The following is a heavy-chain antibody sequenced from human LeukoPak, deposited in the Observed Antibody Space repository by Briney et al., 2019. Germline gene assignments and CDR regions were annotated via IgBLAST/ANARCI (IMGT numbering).Heavy chain of an antibody. CDR1: GYTFTSYG. Sequence: ASVKVSCKASGYTFTSYGISWVRQAPGQGLEWMGWISAYNGNTNYAQKLQGRVTMTTDTSTSTAYMELSSLRSEDTAVYYCARTPRTVPTPDYWGQGTLVTVSS. CDR3: ARTPRTVPTPDY. CDR2: ISAYNGNT. V-gene: IGHV1-18*01. D-gene: IGHD4-17*01. J-gene: IGHJ4*02.